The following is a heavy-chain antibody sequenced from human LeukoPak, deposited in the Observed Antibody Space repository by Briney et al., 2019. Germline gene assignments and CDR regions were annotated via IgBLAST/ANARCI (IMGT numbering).Heavy chain of an antibody. V-gene: IGHV3-30*02. J-gene: IGHJ4*02. CDR1: GFTFTTYG. CDR2: IRYDGTNK. CDR3: AKDLESGGWAPTHFDY. D-gene: IGHD6-25*01. Sequence: PGGSLRLSCAASGFTFTTYGMHWVRQAPGKGLEWVTFIRYDGTNKYYAGSVKGRFTISSDHSTNTLYLQMDSLRAEDTAVYYCAKDLESGGWAPTHFDYWGQGTLVTVSS.